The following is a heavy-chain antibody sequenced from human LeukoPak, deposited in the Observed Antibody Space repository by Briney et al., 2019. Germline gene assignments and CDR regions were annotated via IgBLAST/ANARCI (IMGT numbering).Heavy chain of an antibody. J-gene: IGHJ4*02. Sequence: PGGCLRLSCAASGFTVSSNYMSWVRQAPGKGLEWVSVIYSGGSTYYADSVKGRFTISRDNSKNTLYIQMNSLRAEDTAVYYCARVCGPRFGELLGSFDYWGQGNLVTVSS. V-gene: IGHV3-66*01. CDR1: GFTVSSNY. D-gene: IGHD3-10*01. CDR2: IYSGGST. CDR3: ARVCGPRFGELLGSFDY.